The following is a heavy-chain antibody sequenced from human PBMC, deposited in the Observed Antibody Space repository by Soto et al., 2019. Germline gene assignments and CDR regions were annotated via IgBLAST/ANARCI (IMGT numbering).Heavy chain of an antibody. D-gene: IGHD5-18*01. CDR2: IIPIFGTA. Sequence: QVQLVQSGAEVKKPGSSVKVSCKASGGTFSSYAISWVRQAPGQGLEWMGGIIPIFGTANYAQKFQGRVTITADESTSTAYMELSSLRSEDTAVYYCARVIRGGTAMVTLRYYYYGMDVWGQGTTVTVSS. CDR3: ARVIRGGTAMVTLRYYYYGMDV. J-gene: IGHJ6*02. CDR1: GGTFSSYA. V-gene: IGHV1-69*12.